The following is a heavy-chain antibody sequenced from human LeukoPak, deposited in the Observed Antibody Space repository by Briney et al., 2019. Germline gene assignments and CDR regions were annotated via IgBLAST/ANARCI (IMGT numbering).Heavy chain of an antibody. D-gene: IGHD3-10*01. Sequence: GGSLRLSCAASGFTVSSNYMSWVRQAPGKGLEWVSVIYSGGSTYYADSVKGRFTISRDNSKNTLYLQMNSLRAEDTAVYYCATSDGSGSSYYYYYMDVWGKGTTVTVSS. CDR1: GFTVSSNY. V-gene: IGHV3-53*01. CDR2: IYSGGST. CDR3: ATSDGSGSSYYYYYMDV. J-gene: IGHJ6*03.